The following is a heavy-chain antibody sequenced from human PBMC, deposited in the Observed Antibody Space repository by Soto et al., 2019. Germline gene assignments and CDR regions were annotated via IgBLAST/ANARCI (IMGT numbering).Heavy chain of an antibody. D-gene: IGHD3-22*01. V-gene: IGHV3-30-3*01. Sequence: SLRLSCAASGFTFSSYAMHWVRQAPGKGLEWVAVISYDGSNKYYADSVKGRFTISRDNSKNTLYLQMSSLRAEDTAVYYCARGATMIVVMNWGQGTLVTVSS. CDR1: GFTFSSYA. J-gene: IGHJ4*02. CDR3: ARGATMIVVMN. CDR2: ISYDGSNK.